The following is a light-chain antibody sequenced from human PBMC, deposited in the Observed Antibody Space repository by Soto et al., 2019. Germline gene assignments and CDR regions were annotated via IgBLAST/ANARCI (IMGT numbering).Light chain of an antibody. V-gene: IGKV3-15*01. CDR3: PPYINWPLT. J-gene: IGKJ4*01. CDR1: QGIGDA. Sequence: VRRQSPATLTVAPGEGVTLCGRAHQGIGDALAWYQQQPGPPPRLLLSDTSTRATGVPARFSGTRSGTEFTFAVSSLQLDDFAVYSCPPYINWPLTFGAGTKVDIK. CDR2: DTS.